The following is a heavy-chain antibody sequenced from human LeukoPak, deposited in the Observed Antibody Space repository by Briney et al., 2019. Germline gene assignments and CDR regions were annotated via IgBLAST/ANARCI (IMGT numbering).Heavy chain of an antibody. CDR1: GYTFTSYY. CDR3: ARDHGNYYDSSGYYPADY. Sequence: ASVKVSCKASGYTFTSYYMHWVRQAPGQGLEWMGLINPSGGSTSYAQKFQGRVTMTRDTSTSTVYMELSSLRSEDTAVYYCARDHGNYYDSSGYYPADYWGQGTLVTVSS. D-gene: IGHD3-22*01. J-gene: IGHJ4*02. CDR2: INPSGGST. V-gene: IGHV1-46*01.